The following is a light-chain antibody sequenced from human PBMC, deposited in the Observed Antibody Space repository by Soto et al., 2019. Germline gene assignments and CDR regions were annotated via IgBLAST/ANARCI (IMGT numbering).Light chain of an antibody. CDR3: QQYGNPPRP. CDR2: GAS. J-gene: IGKJ1*01. V-gene: IGKV3-20*01. CDR1: QSFHSTF. Sequence: DIVFTRCPRALSLARGGGATLSSMGSQSFHSTFLAWYPKTPGHAPRPLIYGASSRATAIPARFSGSGSGRHFTLTIGRLEREDFAVYYCQQYGNPPRPCGRGTKVDSK.